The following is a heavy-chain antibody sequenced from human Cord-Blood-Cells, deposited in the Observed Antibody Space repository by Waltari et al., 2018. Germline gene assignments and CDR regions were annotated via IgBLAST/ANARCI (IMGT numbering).Heavy chain of an antibody. Sequence: QVQLVQSGAEVKKPGSSVKVSCKASGGTFSSYAISWVRQAPGQGLEWMGGIIPIFGTANYAQKFQGRGTITADEATSTAYMELSSLRSEDTAVYYWARDRGGRDSSSWFHWGQGTLVTVSS. CDR1: GGTFSSYA. CDR3: ARDRGGRDSSSWFH. J-gene: IGHJ4*02. CDR2: IIPIFGTA. D-gene: IGHD6-13*01. V-gene: IGHV1-69*01.